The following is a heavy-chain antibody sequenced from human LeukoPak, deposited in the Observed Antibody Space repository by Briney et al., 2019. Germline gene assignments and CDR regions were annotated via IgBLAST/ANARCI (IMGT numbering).Heavy chain of an antibody. CDR2: IIPIFGTA. CDR3: ASTVAATEAQSVRFDY. Sequence: SVKVSCKASGGTFSSYAISWVRQAPGQGLEWMGGIIPIFGTANYAQKFQGRVTITADKSTSTAYMELSSLRSEDTAVYYCASTVAATEAQSVRFDYWGQGTLVTVSS. J-gene: IGHJ4*02. V-gene: IGHV1-69*06. D-gene: IGHD2-15*01. CDR1: GGTFSSYA.